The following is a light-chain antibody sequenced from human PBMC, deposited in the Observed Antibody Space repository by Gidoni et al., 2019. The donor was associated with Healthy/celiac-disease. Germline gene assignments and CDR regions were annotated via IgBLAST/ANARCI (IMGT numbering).Light chain of an antibody. V-gene: IGKV1-39*01. Sequence: DIQMTQSPSSLSASVGDRVTITCRASQSISSYLHWYQQKPGKAPKLLIYAASSLHSGVPSRFSGSGSGTDYSLTISSLQPEDFATYYCQQSYSTPPITFGQXTRLEIK. CDR3: QQSYSTPPIT. CDR1: QSISSY. J-gene: IGKJ5*01. CDR2: AAS.